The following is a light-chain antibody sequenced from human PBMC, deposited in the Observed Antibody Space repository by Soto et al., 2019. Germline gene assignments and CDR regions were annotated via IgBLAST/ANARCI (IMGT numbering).Light chain of an antibody. Sequence: QSALTQPASVSGSPGQSITIPCSGTSSVVGSYNVVSWYQQHPGKAPKLVIYDVSNRPSGVSPRFSGAKSGNTASLTIAGLQAEDEADYYCSSYTRRRTYVFGTGTKVTVL. J-gene: IGLJ1*01. CDR2: DVS. CDR1: SSVVGSYNV. CDR3: SSYTRRRTYV. V-gene: IGLV2-14*03.